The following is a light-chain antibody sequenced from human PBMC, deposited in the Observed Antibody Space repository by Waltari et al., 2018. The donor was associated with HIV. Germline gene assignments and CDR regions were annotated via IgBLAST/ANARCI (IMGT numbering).Light chain of an antibody. CDR3: QQFFSYPLT. V-gene: IGKV1-16*02. CDR1: QVIKNF. CDR2: STS. J-gene: IGKJ4*01. Sequence: DIQMTQSPSSLSASVGDTVAITCRASQVIKNFLAWFQQRPGQAQRSLIYSTSTLQSGVPSKFGGSGSGTNYTLTISNLQPEDVATYYCQQFFSYPLTFGGGTKVEIK.